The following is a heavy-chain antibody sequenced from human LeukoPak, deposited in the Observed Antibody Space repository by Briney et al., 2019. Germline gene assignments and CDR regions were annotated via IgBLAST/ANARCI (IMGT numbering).Heavy chain of an antibody. D-gene: IGHD2-21*01. Sequence: GGSLRLSCAASGFTFSSYGMHWVRQAPGKGLEWVAVISYDGSNKYYADSVKGRFTISRDNSKNTLYLQMNSLRAEDTAVYYCAKDLNRGLPDYWGQGTLVTVSS. CDR1: GFTFSSYG. V-gene: IGHV3-30*18. J-gene: IGHJ4*02. CDR2: ISYDGSNK. CDR3: AKDLNRGLPDY.